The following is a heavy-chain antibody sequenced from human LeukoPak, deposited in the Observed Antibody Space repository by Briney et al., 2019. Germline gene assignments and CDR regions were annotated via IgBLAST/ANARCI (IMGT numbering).Heavy chain of an antibody. CDR2: IYYSGST. D-gene: IGHD6-6*01. CDR1: GGSISSGGYY. CDR3: ARDRGSSGFDP. V-gene: IGHV4-31*03. J-gene: IGHJ5*02. Sequence: SETLSLTCTVSGGSISSGGYYWSWIRQHPGKGLEWIGYIYYSGSTYYNPSLKSRVTISVDMSKNQFSLKLSSVTAADTAVYYCARDRGSSGFDPWGQGTLVTVSS.